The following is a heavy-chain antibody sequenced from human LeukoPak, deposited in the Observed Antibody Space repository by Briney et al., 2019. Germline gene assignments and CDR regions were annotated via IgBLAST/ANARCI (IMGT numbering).Heavy chain of an antibody. V-gene: IGHV3-33*08. CDR3: ARSIAARPIMDV. Sequence: GGSLRLSCAASGFTVSSNYMSWVRQAPGKGLEWVAFIRYDGSNKYYADSVKGRFTISRDNAKNSLYLQMNSLRAEDTAVYYCARSIAARPIMDVWGKGTTVTVSS. J-gene: IGHJ6*03. CDR1: GFTVSSNY. CDR2: IRYDGSNK. D-gene: IGHD6-6*01.